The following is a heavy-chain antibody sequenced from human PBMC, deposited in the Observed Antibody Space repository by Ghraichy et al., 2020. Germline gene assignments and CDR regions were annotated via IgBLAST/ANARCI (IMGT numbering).Heavy chain of an antibody. Sequence: GGSLRLSCAASGFTFSTFAMTWVRQAPGKGLQWVSAINPSGGSTYYADSVKGRSTMSRDNSKNTLYLQMNSLRAEDTSVYYCARVPYGEYGEHFYIMDVWGQGTTVTVSS. CDR3: ARVPYGEYGEHFYIMDV. CDR2: INPSGGST. D-gene: IGHD4-17*01. V-gene: IGHV3-23*01. CDR1: GFTFSTFA. J-gene: IGHJ6*02.